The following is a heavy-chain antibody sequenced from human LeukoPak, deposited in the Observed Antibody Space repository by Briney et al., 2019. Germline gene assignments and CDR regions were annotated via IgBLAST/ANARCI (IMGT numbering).Heavy chain of an antibody. D-gene: IGHD3-3*01. Sequence: SETLSLTCTVSGGSISSGSYFWSWIRQPAGKGLEWIGRIYTSGSTNYNPSLKSRVTISVDTSKNQFSLKLTSVTAADTAVYYCARDRPYYDFWSGYYTDYWGQGTLVTVSS. V-gene: IGHV4-61*02. CDR1: GGSISSGSYF. CDR3: ARDRPYYDFWSGYYTDY. J-gene: IGHJ4*02. CDR2: IYTSGST.